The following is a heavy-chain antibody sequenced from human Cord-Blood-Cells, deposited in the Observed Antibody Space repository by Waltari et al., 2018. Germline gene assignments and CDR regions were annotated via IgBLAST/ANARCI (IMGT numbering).Heavy chain of an antibody. CDR1: GYSISSGYY. CDR3: ARDQEVGAFDY. J-gene: IGHJ4*02. CDR2: IYHSGST. D-gene: IGHD1-26*01. Sequence: QVQLQESGPGLVKPSETLSLTCAVSGYSISSGYYWGWIRQPPGKGLEWIGSIYHSGSTYYNPSLKGRVTISVDTSKNQFSLKLSAVTAADTAVYYCARDQEVGAFDYWGQGTLVTVSS. V-gene: IGHV4-38-2*02.